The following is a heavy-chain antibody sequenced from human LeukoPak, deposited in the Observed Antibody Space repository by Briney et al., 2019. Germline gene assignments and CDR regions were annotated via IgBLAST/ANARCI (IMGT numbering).Heavy chain of an antibody. Sequence: GGSLRLSCAASGFTFSDYYMSWVRQAPGKGLEWVSYISSSGSTIYYADSVKGRFTISRDNAKNSLYLQMNSLRAEDTAVYYCARDREDSSIAARPTDYWGQGTLVTVSS. D-gene: IGHD6-6*01. CDR3: ARDREDSSIAARPTDY. J-gene: IGHJ4*02. CDR2: ISSSGSTI. V-gene: IGHV3-11*04. CDR1: GFTFSDYY.